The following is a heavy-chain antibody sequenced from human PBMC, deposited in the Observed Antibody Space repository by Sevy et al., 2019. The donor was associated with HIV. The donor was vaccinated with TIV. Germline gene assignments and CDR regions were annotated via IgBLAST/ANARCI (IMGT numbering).Heavy chain of an antibody. CDR2: ISAYNGNT. CDR1: GYTFTSYG. Sequence: ASVKVSCKASGYTFTSYGISWVRQAPGQGLEWMGWISAYNGNTNYAQKLQGRVTMTTDTSTSTAYMELRSLRSDETAVYYCARGGIVYYDSSGYSDPLFDYWGQGTLVTVSS. CDR3: ARGGIVYYDSSGYSDPLFDY. J-gene: IGHJ4*02. V-gene: IGHV1-18*01. D-gene: IGHD3-22*01.